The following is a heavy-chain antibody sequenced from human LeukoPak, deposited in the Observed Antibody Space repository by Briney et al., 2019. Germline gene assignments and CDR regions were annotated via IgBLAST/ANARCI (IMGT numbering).Heavy chain of an antibody. CDR2: ISSSSSYI. CDR1: GFTFSDVW. CDR3: ARDRMDCYDSSGYTYYYGMDV. J-gene: IGHJ6*02. V-gene: IGHV3-21*01. Sequence: PGGSLRLSCAASGFTFSDVWMSWVRQAPGKGLEWVSSISSSSSYIYYADSVKGRFTISRDNAKNSLYLQMNSLRAEDTAVYYCARDRMDCYDSSGYTYYYGMDVWGQGTTVTVSS. D-gene: IGHD3-22*01.